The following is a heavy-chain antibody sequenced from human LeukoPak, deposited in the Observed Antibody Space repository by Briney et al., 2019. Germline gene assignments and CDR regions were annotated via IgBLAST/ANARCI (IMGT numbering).Heavy chain of an antibody. CDR2: INTNTGNP. Sequence: ASVKVSCKASGYTFTSYAMNWVRQAPGQGLEWMGWINTNTGNPTYAQGFTGRFVFSLDPSVSTAYLQISSLKAEDTAVYYCARDFDTVTYSYSYYYGMDVWGQGTTVTVSS. CDR1: GYTFTSYA. D-gene: IGHD4-11*01. V-gene: IGHV7-4-1*02. CDR3: ARDFDTVTYSYSYYYGMDV. J-gene: IGHJ6*02.